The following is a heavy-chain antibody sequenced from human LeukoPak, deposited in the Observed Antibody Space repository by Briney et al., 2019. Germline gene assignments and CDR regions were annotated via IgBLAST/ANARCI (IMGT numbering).Heavy chain of an antibody. D-gene: IGHD5-24*01. CDR1: GFTFSSYW. Sequence: GGSLTLSCTASGFTFSSYWMHWVRQAPGKGLVWVSRINSDGGSTSYADSVKGRFPISRDNAKNTLYLQMNSLRAEDTAVYYCARRIQGMAPYYFDYWGQGTLVTVSS. V-gene: IGHV3-74*01. CDR3: ARRIQGMAPYYFDY. J-gene: IGHJ4*02. CDR2: INSDGGST.